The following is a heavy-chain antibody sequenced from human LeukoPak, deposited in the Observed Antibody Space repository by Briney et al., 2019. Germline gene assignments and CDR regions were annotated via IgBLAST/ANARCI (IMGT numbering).Heavy chain of an antibody. CDR3: ARDTNTIFGCVDY. Sequence: GGSLRLSCAASGFTFSSYSMNWVRQAPGKGLEWVSSISSSSSYIYYADSVKGRFTISRDNAKNSLYLQMNSLRAEDTAVYYCARDTNTIFGCVDYWGQGTLVTVSS. D-gene: IGHD3-3*01. CDR2: ISSSSSYI. J-gene: IGHJ4*02. V-gene: IGHV3-21*01. CDR1: GFTFSSYS.